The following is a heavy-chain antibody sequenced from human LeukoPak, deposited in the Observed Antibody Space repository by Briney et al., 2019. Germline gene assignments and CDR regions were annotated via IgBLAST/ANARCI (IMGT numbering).Heavy chain of an antibody. CDR2: IYTSGST. J-gene: IGHJ4*02. V-gene: IGHV4-4*07. D-gene: IGHD6-13*01. Sequence: SETLSLTCTVSGNSISSYYWSWIRQPAGKGLEWIGRIYTSGSTNYNPSLRGRVSISVDTSMNQFSLRLFSVTAADTAVYYCTRHARNSWHSDYWGQGAVVTVSS. CDR3: TRHARNSWHSDY. CDR1: GNSISSYY.